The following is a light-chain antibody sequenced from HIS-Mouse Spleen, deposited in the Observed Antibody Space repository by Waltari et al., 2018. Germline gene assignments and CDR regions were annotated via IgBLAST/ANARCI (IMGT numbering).Light chain of an antibody. CDR3: SSYTSSSTLWV. CDR1: SSDVGGYNY. Sequence: QSALTPPASVSGSPGQSITISCPGTSSDVGGYNYVSWYQQHPGKAPKLMIYEVSNRPSGVSNRFSGSKSGNTASLTISGLQAEDEADYYCSSYTSSSTLWVFGGGTKLTVL. CDR2: EVS. J-gene: IGLJ3*02. V-gene: IGLV2-14*01.